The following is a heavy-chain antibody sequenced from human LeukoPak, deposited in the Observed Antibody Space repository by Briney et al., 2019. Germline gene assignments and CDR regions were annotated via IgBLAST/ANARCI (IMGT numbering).Heavy chain of an antibody. J-gene: IGHJ6*03. CDR2: INPNSGGT. D-gene: IGHD2-2*01. CDR1: GYTFTDYY. CDR3: ARGCQYQLLIFLYYYMDV. V-gene: IGHV1-2*02. Sequence: GASVKVSCKASGYTFTDYYMHWVRQAPGQGLEWMGWINPNSGGTNYAQKFQGRVTITRDTSISTAYMELSRLRSDDTAVYYCARGCQYQLLIFLYYYMDVWGKGATVTISS.